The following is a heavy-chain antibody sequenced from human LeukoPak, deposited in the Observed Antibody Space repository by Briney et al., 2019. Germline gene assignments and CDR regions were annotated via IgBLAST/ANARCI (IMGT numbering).Heavy chain of an antibody. Sequence: GGSLRLYCAASGLTFSDYYMSWIRQAPGKGLEWLSYINIGGTNTHYADSVKGRFTISRDNAKKSLYLEMTNLRAEDTAVYYCATDGAGFDTWGQGVLATVSS. CDR3: ATDGAGFDT. V-gene: IGHV3-11*01. CDR1: GLTFSDYY. J-gene: IGHJ5*02. CDR2: INIGGTNT.